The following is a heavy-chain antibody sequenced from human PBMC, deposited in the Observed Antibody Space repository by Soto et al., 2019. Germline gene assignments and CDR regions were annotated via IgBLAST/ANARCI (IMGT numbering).Heavy chain of an antibody. D-gene: IGHD1-20*01. CDR3: ASWYNYNLGHY. Sequence: EVQLVESGGGLVQPGGSLRLSCAASGFIFSTYWMTWVRQAPGRGLEWVANIKEDGSEQYYVDSVKGRFIISRDNAKNSLYLQMNGLRAEDTALYYCASWYNYNLGHYWGQGTLVTVSS. CDR2: IKEDGSEQ. CDR1: GFIFSTYW. V-gene: IGHV3-7*01. J-gene: IGHJ4*02.